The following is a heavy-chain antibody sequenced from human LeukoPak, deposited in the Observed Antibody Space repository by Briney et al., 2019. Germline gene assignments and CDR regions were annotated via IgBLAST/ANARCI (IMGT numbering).Heavy chain of an antibody. CDR1: GFTVNNNY. CDR3: ARSDCSSISCYIY. Sequence: GGSLRLSCAASGFTVNNNYMNWVRQAPGKGLEWVSLIYSGDSTYYADSVKGRFIISRDNAKNSLYLPMNSLRAEDSAVYYCARSDCSSISCYIYWGQGTLVTVSS. D-gene: IGHD2-2*02. J-gene: IGHJ4*02. V-gene: IGHV3-53*01. CDR2: IYSGDST.